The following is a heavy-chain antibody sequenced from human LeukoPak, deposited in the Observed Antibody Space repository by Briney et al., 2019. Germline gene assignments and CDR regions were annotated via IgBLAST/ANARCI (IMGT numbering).Heavy chain of an antibody. CDR3: ARSGSYYLYYFDY. J-gene: IGHJ4*02. Sequence: GGSLRLSCAVSGITLSNYGMSWVRQAPGKGLEWVAGISDSAGKTNYADSVKGRFTISRDNAKNSLYLQMNSLRAEDTAVYYCARSGSYYLYYFDYWGQGTLVTVSS. D-gene: IGHD1-26*01. CDR2: ISDSAGKT. CDR1: GITLSNYG. V-gene: IGHV3-23*01.